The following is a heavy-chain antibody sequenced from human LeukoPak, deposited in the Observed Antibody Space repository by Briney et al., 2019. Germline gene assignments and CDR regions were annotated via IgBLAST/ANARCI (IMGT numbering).Heavy chain of an antibody. Sequence: ASVKVSCKASGYTFTSYDINWVRQATGQGLEWMGWMNPNSGNTGYAQKFQGRVTVTRNTSISTAYMELSSLRSEDTAVYYCARIGPARGYMDVWGKGTTVTISS. D-gene: IGHD3-16*01. CDR3: ARIGPARGYMDV. CDR2: MNPNSGNT. CDR1: GYTFTSYD. V-gene: IGHV1-8*01. J-gene: IGHJ6*03.